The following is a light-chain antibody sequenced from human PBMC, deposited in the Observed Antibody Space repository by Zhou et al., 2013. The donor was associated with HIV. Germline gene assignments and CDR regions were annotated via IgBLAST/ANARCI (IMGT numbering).Light chain of an antibody. CDR1: QGISSW. Sequence: DIQMTQSPSSVSASVGDRVTITCRASQGISSWLAWYQQKPGKAPKFLIYGASTLQSGVPSRFSGSGSGTDFTLTISCLQSEDFATYYCQQYYSDPWTFGQGTKVEIK. CDR3: QQYYSDPWT. J-gene: IGKJ1*01. CDR2: GAS. V-gene: IGKV1-12*01.